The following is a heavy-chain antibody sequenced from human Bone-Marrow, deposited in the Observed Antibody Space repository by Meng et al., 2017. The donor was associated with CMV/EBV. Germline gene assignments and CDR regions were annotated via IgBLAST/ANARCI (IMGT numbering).Heavy chain of an antibody. Sequence: GESLKISCGASEFTFSNYGMHWVRQAPGKGLEWVAVIWYDGSNKYYADSVMGRFTISRDNSKSALYLQMNSLRVEDTAVYYCAKAHEILGSCSLTSCYWGVDFWGQGTLVTVSS. CDR2: IWYDGSNK. CDR1: EFTFSNYG. CDR3: AKAHEILGSCSLTSCYWGVDF. V-gene: IGHV3-30*02. J-gene: IGHJ4*02. D-gene: IGHD2-2*01.